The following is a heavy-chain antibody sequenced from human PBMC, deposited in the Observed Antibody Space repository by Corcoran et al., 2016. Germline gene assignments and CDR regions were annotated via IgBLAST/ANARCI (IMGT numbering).Heavy chain of an antibody. D-gene: IGHD3-22*01. CDR1: GFTVSSNY. J-gene: IGHJ3*02. CDR3: ARESYDYDSSGYYTRAFDI. Sequence: EVQLVESGGGLIQPGGSLRLSCAASGFTVSSNYMSWVRQAPGKGLEWVSVIYSGGSTYYADSVKGRFTISRDDSKNTLYLQMNSLRAEDTAVYYWARESYDYDSSGYYTRAFDIWGQGTMVTVSS. V-gene: IGHV3-53*01. CDR2: IYSGGST.